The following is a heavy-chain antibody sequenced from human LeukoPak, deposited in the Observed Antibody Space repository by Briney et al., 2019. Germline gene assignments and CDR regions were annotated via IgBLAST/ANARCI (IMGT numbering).Heavy chain of an antibody. V-gene: IGHV3-23*01. CDR1: GFTFSSYA. CDR3: ASRATVTTDRFWFDP. D-gene: IGHD4-11*01. CDR2: ISGSGGST. Sequence: GGSLRLSCAASGFTFSSYAMSWVRQAPGKGLEWVSAISGSGGSTYYADSVKGRFTISRDNPKNTLYLQMNSLRAEDTAVYYCASRATVTTDRFWFDPWGQGTLVTVSS. J-gene: IGHJ5*02.